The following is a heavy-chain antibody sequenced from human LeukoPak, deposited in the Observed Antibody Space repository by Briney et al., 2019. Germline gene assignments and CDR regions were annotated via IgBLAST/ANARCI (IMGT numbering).Heavy chain of an antibody. J-gene: IGHJ4*02. V-gene: IGHV3-66*01. CDR2: IYSGGGT. CDR1: GFTVSNSY. Sequence: GGTLRLSCAASGFTVSNSYMNWVRQAPGKGLEWVSHIYSGGGTYYADSVKGRFTISRDNSKNTLYLQMNSLRAEDTAVYYCARNYYDSSAYYYFDYWGQGTLVTVSS. CDR3: ARNYYDSSAYYYFDY. D-gene: IGHD3-22*01.